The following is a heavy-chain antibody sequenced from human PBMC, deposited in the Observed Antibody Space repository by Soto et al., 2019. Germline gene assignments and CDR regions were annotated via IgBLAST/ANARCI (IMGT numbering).Heavy chain of an antibody. CDR3: ARDIDYYDSSGCQDY. V-gene: IGHV3-48*03. CDR2: INTRGNII. CDR1: GFIFSRYE. Sequence: PGGSLRLSCAASGFIFSRYEMNWVRQAPGKGLEWVSYINTRGNIIHYADSVKGRFTISRDNAENSLYLQMNSLRAEDTAVYYCARDIDYYDSSGCQDYWGQGSLVTVSS. J-gene: IGHJ4*02. D-gene: IGHD3-22*01.